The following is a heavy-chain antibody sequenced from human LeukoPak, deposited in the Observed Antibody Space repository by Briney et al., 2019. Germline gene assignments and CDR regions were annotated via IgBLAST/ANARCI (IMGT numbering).Heavy chain of an antibody. CDR2: IGISSGNT. D-gene: IGHD2-2*01. V-gene: IGHV3-48*01. J-gene: IGHJ4*02. CDR3: ARDTKYAFDN. CDR1: GFTFSSYS. Sequence: GSLRLSCAASGFTFSSYSMNWVRQAPGKGLEWISYIGISSGNTKYADSVKGRFTISGDKAKNSVYLQMNSLRVEDTAVYYCARDTKYAFDNWGQGTLVTVSS.